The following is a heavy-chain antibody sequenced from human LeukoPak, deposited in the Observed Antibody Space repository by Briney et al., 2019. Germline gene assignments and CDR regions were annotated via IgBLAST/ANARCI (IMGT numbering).Heavy chain of an antibody. CDR2: ISISSSTK. V-gene: IGHV3-48*02. Sequence: AGSLRLSCAASRFTFSSYTMNWVRQAPGKGLGWVAYISISSSTKYYADSVKGRFTISRDNAKNSLYLQMNSLRDEDTAVYYCAVEGYCSGGSCYTNWFDPWGQGTLVTVSS. CDR1: RFTFSSYT. J-gene: IGHJ5*02. D-gene: IGHD2-15*01. CDR3: AVEGYCSGGSCYTNWFDP.